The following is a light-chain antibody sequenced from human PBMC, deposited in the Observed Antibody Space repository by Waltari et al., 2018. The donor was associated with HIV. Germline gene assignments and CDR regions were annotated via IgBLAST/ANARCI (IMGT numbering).Light chain of an antibody. CDR3: TSYTANDTLI. CDR1: NSDVVHYTY. CDR2: EIM. Sequence: QSVLTQPASVSGFPGQSITISCTGANSDVVHYTYISWYQCSPGKVPKVVIFEIMSRPSGVSDRFSGSKSGNTAYLTISRLRAEDEADYYCTSYTANDTLIFGGGTKVTVL. V-gene: IGLV2-14*01. J-gene: IGLJ2*01.